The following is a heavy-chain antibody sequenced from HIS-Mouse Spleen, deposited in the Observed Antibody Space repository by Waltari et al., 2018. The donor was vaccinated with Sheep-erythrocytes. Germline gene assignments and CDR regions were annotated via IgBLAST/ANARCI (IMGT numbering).Heavy chain of an antibody. CDR2: ISAYNGNT. V-gene: IGHV1-18*01. Sequence: PGQGLEWMGWISAYNGNTNYAQKLQGRVTMTTDTSTSTAYMELRSLRSDDTAVYYWARLRGSWYVAYWGQGTLVTVSS. D-gene: IGHD6-13*01. J-gene: IGHJ4*02. CDR3: ARLRGSWYVAY.